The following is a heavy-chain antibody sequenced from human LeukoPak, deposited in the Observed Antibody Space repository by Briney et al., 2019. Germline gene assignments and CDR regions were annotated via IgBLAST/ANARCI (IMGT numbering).Heavy chain of an antibody. CDR1: GITFSTYW. D-gene: IGHD6-6*01. CDR3: ARAYSSSFDY. Sequence: GGSLRLSCAASGITFSTYWMSWVRQTPGKELEWVANIKEDGSEKYYVESVKGRFTISRDNAKNSLFLQMNSLRAEDTAVYYCARAYSSSFDYWGQGTLVTVSS. CDR2: IKEDGSEK. J-gene: IGHJ4*02. V-gene: IGHV3-7*05.